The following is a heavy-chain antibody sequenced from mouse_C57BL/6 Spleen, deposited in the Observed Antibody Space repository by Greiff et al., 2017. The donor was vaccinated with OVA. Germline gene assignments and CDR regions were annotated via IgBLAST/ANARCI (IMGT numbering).Heavy chain of an antibody. J-gene: IGHJ4*01. D-gene: IGHD1-1*02. Sequence: QVTLKESGPGILQPSQTLSLTCSFSGFSLSTSNMGIGWIRQPSGKGLEWLAHIWWNDAKYYNPFLKSRPTISKDTSNNQGFLNITSVDTADTATYDCAQIALWGFYAMDYWGQGTSVTVSS. CDR3: AQIALWGFYAMDY. V-gene: IGHV8-5*01. CDR2: IWWNDAK. CDR1: GFSLSTSNMG.